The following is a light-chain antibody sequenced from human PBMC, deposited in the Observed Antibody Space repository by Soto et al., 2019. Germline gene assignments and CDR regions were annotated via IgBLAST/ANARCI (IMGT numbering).Light chain of an antibody. CDR2: AAS. CDR3: QKSYSTPLT. CDR1: QSISSN. Sequence: DIQMTQSLSSLSASVGDRVTITCWASQSISSNVNWYQQKPGKAPKLLIYAASSLQSGVPSRFSGSGSGTDFTLTISSLQPEDFATYYCQKSYSTPLTFGQGTKVEIK. V-gene: IGKV1-39*01. J-gene: IGKJ1*01.